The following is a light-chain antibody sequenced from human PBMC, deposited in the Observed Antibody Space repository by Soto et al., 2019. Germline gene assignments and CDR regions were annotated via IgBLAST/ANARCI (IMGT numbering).Light chain of an antibody. Sequence: SYELTQPLSVSVALGQTARITCGGNNIGRKNVHWYHQKPGQAPVLVIYRDGNRPSGIPERFSGSNSGNTATLTISGAQAGDESDYYCQVWDSSTEVIFGGGTKLTVL. CDR3: QVWDSSTEVI. J-gene: IGLJ2*01. V-gene: IGLV3-9*01. CDR1: NIGRKN. CDR2: RDG.